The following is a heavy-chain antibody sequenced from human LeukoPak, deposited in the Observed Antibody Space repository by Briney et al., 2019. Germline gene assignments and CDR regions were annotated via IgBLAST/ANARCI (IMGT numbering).Heavy chain of an antibody. J-gene: IGHJ4*02. CDR2: IKSKTDGGTT. CDR1: GFTFSNAW. CDR3: TTEFDYYGSGSYRDY. D-gene: IGHD3-10*01. Sequence: GGSLRLSCAASGFTFSNAWMSWVRQAPGKGLEWVGRIKSKTDGGTTDYAAPVKGRFTISRDDSKNTLYLQKNSLKTEDTAVYYCTTEFDYYGSGSYRDYWGQGTLVTVSS. V-gene: IGHV3-15*01.